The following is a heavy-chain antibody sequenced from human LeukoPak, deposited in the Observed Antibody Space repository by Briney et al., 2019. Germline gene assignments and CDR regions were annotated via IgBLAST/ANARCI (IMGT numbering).Heavy chain of an antibody. J-gene: IGHJ6*02. CDR3: ARHGYYDSSGYYDYYYYYGMDV. CDR1: GYSFTSYW. Sequence: GESLKISCKGSGYSFTSYWIGLVRQMPGKGLEWIGIIYPGDSDTRYSPSFQGQVTISADKSISTAYLQWSSLKASDTAMYYCARHGYYDSSGYYDYYYYYGMDVWGQGTTVTVSS. V-gene: IGHV5-51*01. D-gene: IGHD3-22*01. CDR2: IYPGDSDT.